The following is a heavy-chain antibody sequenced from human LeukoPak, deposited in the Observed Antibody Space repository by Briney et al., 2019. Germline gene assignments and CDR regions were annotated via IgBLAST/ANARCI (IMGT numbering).Heavy chain of an antibody. D-gene: IGHD6-13*01. Sequence: ASVKVSCKASGYTFTGYYMHWVRQAPGQGLEWMGRINPNSGGTNYAQKFQGRVTMTRDTSISTAYMELSRLRSDDTAVYYCAGDPQLSSNFDYWGQGTLVTVSS. V-gene: IGHV1-2*06. CDR1: GYTFTGYY. CDR2: INPNSGGT. J-gene: IGHJ4*02. CDR3: AGDPQLSSNFDY.